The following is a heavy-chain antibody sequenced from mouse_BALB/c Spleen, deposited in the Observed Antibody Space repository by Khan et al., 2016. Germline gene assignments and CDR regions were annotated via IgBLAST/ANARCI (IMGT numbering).Heavy chain of an antibody. J-gene: IGHJ3*01. CDR3: PRGDYGHYAAY. D-gene: IGHD2-1*01. V-gene: IGHV14-1*02. Sequence: VQLQQSGAELVRPGASVKLSCKASGFNIKDNFIHWVKQRPEQGLECIGWIDPENGNTIYAPKFQGRASITADTSSNTAYLQLSSLTSEDTAVSYCPRGDYGHYAAYWVQGALVTVSA. CDR2: IDPENGNT. CDR1: GFNIKDNF.